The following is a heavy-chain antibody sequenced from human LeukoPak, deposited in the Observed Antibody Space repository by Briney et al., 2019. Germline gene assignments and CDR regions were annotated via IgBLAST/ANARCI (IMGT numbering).Heavy chain of an antibody. CDR1: GGSITGYY. V-gene: IGHV4-59*08. CDR3: ARHYYDRSDSYSFDY. J-gene: IGHJ4*02. CDR2: IFSGGST. Sequence: PSETLSLTCTVSGGSITGYYWSWIRQPPGKGLEWIEYIFSGGSTNYNPSLKSRVTISEDTSVNQFSLKLSSVTATDTAVYYCARHYYDRSDSYSFDYWGQGTLVTVSS. D-gene: IGHD3-22*01.